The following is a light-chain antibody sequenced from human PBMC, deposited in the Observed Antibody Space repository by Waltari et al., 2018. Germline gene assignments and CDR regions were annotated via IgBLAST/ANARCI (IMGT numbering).Light chain of an antibody. Sequence: QPALTQPASVSGSPGQSGNISCTGTNNDVGVYDYVSWYQQNPGKVPKLLLFEVGRRPSGVSRLFSGSKSGNTASLTISALQAEDEATYYCASDSSTNTILFGGGTSLTVL. J-gene: IGLJ2*01. CDR1: NNDVGVYDY. CDR3: ASDSSTNTIL. CDR2: EVG. V-gene: IGLV2-14*01.